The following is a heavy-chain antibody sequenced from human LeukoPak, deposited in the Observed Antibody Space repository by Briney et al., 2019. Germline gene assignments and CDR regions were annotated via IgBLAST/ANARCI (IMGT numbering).Heavy chain of an antibody. J-gene: IGHJ6*03. Sequence: PGGSLRLSCAASGFTFSSYSMSWVRQAPGKGLEWVSYISSSSSTIYYADSVKGRFTISRDNAKNSLYLQMNSLRAEDTAVYYCARPGKGFGELQLSYYYYMDVWGKGTTVTVSS. CDR3: ARPGKGFGELQLSYYYYMDV. CDR1: GFTFSSYS. D-gene: IGHD3-10*01. CDR2: ISSSSSTI. V-gene: IGHV3-48*01.